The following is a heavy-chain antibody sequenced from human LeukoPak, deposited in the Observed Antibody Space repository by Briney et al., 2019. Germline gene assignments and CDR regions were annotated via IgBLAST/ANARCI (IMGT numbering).Heavy chain of an antibody. D-gene: IGHD2-2*01. Sequence: PSETLSLTCIVSGYSVSSGYYWGWIRQPPGKGLEWIGNIHHSGSTYYNPSLKSRVTISVDTSKNQLSLKLSSVTAADTAVYYCAREDSIVVVPAAFDYWGQGTLVTVSS. V-gene: IGHV4-38-2*02. CDR1: GYSVSSGYY. J-gene: IGHJ4*02. CDR2: IHHSGST. CDR3: AREDSIVVVPAAFDY.